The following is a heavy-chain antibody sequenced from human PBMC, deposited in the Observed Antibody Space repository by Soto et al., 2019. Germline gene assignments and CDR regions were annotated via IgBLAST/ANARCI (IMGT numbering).Heavy chain of an antibody. CDR3: AAPTPAGYYGMDV. Sequence: GASEKVSCKASGFTFTSSAVQWVRQARGQRLEWIGWIVVGSGNTNYAQKFQERVTITRDMSTSTAYMELSSLRSEDTAVYYCAAPTPAGYYGMDVWGQGTTVTVSS. CDR2: IVVGSGNT. J-gene: IGHJ6*02. CDR1: GFTFTSSA. V-gene: IGHV1-58*01.